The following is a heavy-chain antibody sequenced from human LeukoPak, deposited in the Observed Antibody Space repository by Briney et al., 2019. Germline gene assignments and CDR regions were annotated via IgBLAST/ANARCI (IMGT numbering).Heavy chain of an antibody. CDR2: ISYDGSNK. V-gene: IGHV3-30-3*01. D-gene: IGHD3-22*01. Sequence: GRSLRLSCAASGFTFSSYAMHWVRQAPGKGLEWVAVISYDGSNKYYADSVKGRFTISRDNSKNALYLQMNSLRAEDTAVYYCARDRDGFYYESSGPVGYWGQGTLVTVSS. CDR3: ARDRDGFYYESSGPVGY. CDR1: GFTFSSYA. J-gene: IGHJ4*02.